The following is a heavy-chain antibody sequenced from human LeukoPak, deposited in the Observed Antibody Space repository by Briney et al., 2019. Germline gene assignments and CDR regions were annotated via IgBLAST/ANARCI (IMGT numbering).Heavy chain of an antibody. CDR3: ARGPEGYCSGGSCYGGWFDP. CDR1: GFTFSSYD. CDR2: IGTAGDT. Sequence: GGFLRLSCAASGFTFSSYDMHWVRQATGKGLEWVSAIGTAGDTYYPGSVKGRFTISRENAKNSLYLQMNSLRAEDTAVYYCARGPEGYCSGGSCYGGWFDPWGQGTLVTVSS. V-gene: IGHV3-13*01. D-gene: IGHD2-15*01. J-gene: IGHJ5*02.